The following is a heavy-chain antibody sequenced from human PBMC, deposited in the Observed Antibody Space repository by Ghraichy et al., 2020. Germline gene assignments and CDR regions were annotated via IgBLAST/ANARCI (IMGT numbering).Heavy chain of an antibody. CDR2: IYYSGST. J-gene: IGHJ5*02. D-gene: IGHD3-22*01. CDR3: ARHQGPYDSSGYYSTPNWVDP. CDR1: GGSISSSSYY. V-gene: IGHV4-39*01. Sequence: SETLSLTCTVSGGSISSSSYYWGWLRQPPGKGLEWIGSIYYSGSTYCNPSLKRRVTISVDTSKNQFSLQLSSVTAADTAVYYWARHQGPYDSSGYYSTPNWVDPWGQGTLVTVSS.